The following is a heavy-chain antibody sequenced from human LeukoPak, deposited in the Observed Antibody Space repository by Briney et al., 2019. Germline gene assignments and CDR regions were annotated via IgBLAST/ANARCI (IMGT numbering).Heavy chain of an antibody. CDR1: GGTFSSYA. CDR3: ARDRSDSGSYYPEDAFDI. V-gene: IGHV1-69*13. CDR2: IIPIFGTA. D-gene: IGHD1-26*01. J-gene: IGHJ3*02. Sequence: SVKVSCKASGGTFSSYAISWVRQAPGQGLEWMGGIIPIFGTANYAQKFQGRVTITADESTSTAYMELSSLRSEDTAVYYCARDRSDSGSYYPEDAFDIWGQGTMVTVSS.